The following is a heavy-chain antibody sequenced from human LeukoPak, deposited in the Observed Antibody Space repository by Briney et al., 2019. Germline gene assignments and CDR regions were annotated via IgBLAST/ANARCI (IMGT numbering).Heavy chain of an antibody. V-gene: IGHV3-9*01. J-gene: IGHJ6*03. D-gene: IGHD4-11*01. CDR3: ARDLSSTYDGGYYYMDV. CDR1: GFTFDDYA. CDR2: ISWNSGSI. Sequence: GGSLRLSCAASGFTFDDYAMHWVRQAPGKGLEWVSGISWNSGSIGYADSVKGRFTISRDNANNSLYLQMNSLRAEDTAVYYCARDLSSTYDGGYYYMDVWGKGTTVTVSS.